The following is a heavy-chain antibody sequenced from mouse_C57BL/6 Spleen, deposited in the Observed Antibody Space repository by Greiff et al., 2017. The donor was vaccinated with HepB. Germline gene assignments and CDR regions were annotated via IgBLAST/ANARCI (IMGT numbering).Heavy chain of an antibody. V-gene: IGHV1-61*01. CDR3: SRVIYYGNSAWFAY. D-gene: IGHD2-1*01. CDR1: GYTFTSYW. CDR2: IYPSDSET. J-gene: IGHJ3*01. Sequence: QVQLQQPGAELVRPGSSVKLSCKASGYTFTSYWMDWVKQRPGQGLEWIGNIYPSDSETHYNQKFKDKATLTVDKSSSTAYMQLSSLTSEDSAVYYFSRVIYYGNSAWFAYWGQGTLVTVSA.